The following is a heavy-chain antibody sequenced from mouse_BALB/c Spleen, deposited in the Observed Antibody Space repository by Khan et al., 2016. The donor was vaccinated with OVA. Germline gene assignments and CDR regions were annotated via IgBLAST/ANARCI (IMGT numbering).Heavy chain of an antibody. Sequence: VQLQQSGPDLVKPGASVKMSCKASGYSFTGYYMNWVKQSHGKSLECIGRVNPNNGNTNYTQKFRGKAILIVDTSSHTAYMDPRSLESDDSSDYYCARGYYFFAYWGQGTLVTVSA. CDR3: ARGYYFFAY. J-gene: IGHJ3*01. CDR2: VNPNNGNT. V-gene: IGHV1-20*02. D-gene: IGHD1-1*01. CDR1: GYSFTGYY.